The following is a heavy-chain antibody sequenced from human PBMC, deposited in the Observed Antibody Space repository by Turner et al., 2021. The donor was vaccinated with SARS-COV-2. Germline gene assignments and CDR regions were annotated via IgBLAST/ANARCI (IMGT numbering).Heavy chain of an antibody. D-gene: IGHD5-18*01. V-gene: IGHV3-33*06. CDR3: AKEDTAPVTRFDY. CDR2: IWYDGSNK. Sequence: QVQLVESGVGVVQPGRSLLLSCAASGFTFSRYGMHRVRQAPGKGLEWVAVIWYDGSNKYYADSVKGRFTISRDNSKNTLYLQMNSLRAEDTAVYYCAKEDTAPVTRFDYWGQGTLVTVSS. CDR1: GFTFSRYG. J-gene: IGHJ4*02.